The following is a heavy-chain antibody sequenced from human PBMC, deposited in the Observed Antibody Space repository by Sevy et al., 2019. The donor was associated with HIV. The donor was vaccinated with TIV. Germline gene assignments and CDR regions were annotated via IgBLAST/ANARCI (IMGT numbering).Heavy chain of an antibody. J-gene: IGHJ3*02. Sequence: GGSLRLSCAASGFTFSSYAMNWVRQAPGKGLQWVSAISGADSSTHYAHSVKGRFTISRDNSKNTLYLQMNSLRAEDTAIYYCAKDVVVLIGDAFDIWGQGTMVTVSS. CDR3: AKDVVVLIGDAFDI. CDR2: ISGADSST. CDR1: GFTFSSYA. V-gene: IGHV3-23*01. D-gene: IGHD3-22*01.